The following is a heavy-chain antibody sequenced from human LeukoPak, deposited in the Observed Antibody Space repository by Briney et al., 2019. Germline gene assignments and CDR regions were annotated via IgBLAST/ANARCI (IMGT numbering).Heavy chain of an antibody. Sequence: PGGSLRLSCAAPGFTFSSFGMHWVRQAPGEGLEWVAYIGYSGSDIYYADSVKGRFTISRDNSKNTLYLQMNSLRAEDTAVYYCTKPTGYSSERSRDAFGIWGQGTMVTVPS. CDR3: TKPTGYSSERSRDAFGI. D-gene: IGHD6-25*01. CDR2: IGYSGSDI. J-gene: IGHJ3*02. CDR1: GFTFSSFG. V-gene: IGHV3-30*02.